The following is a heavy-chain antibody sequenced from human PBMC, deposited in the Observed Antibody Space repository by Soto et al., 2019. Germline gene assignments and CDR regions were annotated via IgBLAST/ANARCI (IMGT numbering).Heavy chain of an antibody. V-gene: IGHV3-74*01. D-gene: IGHD1-1*01. J-gene: IGHJ4*02. CDR2: INDDGIST. CDR3: TRGPRSTSTGTGAF. CDR1: GFTFSMYW. Sequence: PGVSLRLSCAASGFTFSMYWMHWVRQVPGKGPEWVSRINDDGISTNYADSVKGRFTISRDNAKNTLYLQMDALRVEDTAVYYCTRGPRSTSTGTGAFWGQGTLVTVSS.